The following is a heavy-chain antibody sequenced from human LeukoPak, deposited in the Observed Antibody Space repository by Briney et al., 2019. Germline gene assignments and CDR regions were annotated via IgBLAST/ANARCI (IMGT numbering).Heavy chain of an antibody. D-gene: IGHD1-26*01. CDR2: IYHSGST. CDR3: ARHISVGATEAIDY. J-gene: IGHJ4*02. V-gene: IGHV4-38-2*01. CDR1: GYSISSGYY. Sequence: PSETLSLTCAVSGYSISSGYYWGWIRQPPGKGLEWIGSIYHSGSTYYNPSLKSRVTISVDTSKNQFSLKLSSVTAADTAVYYCARHISVGATEAIDYWGQGTLVTVSP.